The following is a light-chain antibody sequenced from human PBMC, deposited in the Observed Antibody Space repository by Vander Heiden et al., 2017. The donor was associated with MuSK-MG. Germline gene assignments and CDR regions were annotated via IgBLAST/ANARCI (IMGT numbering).Light chain of an antibody. V-gene: IGLV3-1*01. J-gene: IGLJ3*02. Sequence: SYDLTQPPSVSVSPGQTANIACSGDKLGNKFVCWYQQRPGQSPVLVIYQDVKRPSGIPDRFSGSNSGNTATLTISGTQALDEADYYCQAWDTTTAVLGGGTKLTVL. CDR2: QDV. CDR1: KLGNKF. CDR3: QAWDTTTAV.